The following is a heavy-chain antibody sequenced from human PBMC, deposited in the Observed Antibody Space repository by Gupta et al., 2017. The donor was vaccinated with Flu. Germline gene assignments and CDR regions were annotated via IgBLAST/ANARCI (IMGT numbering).Heavy chain of an antibody. D-gene: IGHD4-23*01. Sequence: QVQLVQSGAEMKKPGSSVKVSCKASGGTSSTHTVSWVRQAPGQGLEWMGGIMPIFGLTNYAQRFQGRVTMTAYDSTDTGFMELSGLTSEDTAVYYCARHHGGNSDDWYFDLWGRGTLVSVSS. J-gene: IGHJ2*01. CDR1: GGTSSTHT. V-gene: IGHV1-69*01. CDR3: ARHHGGNSDDWYFDL. CDR2: IMPIFGLT.